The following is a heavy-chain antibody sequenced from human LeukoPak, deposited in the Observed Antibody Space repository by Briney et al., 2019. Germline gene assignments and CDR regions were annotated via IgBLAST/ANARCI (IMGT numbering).Heavy chain of an antibody. J-gene: IGHJ5*02. Sequence: SETLSLTCSVSGGSISSSSYYWSWIRQPAGKGLEWIGRIYNSGSTNYNPPLKSRVTMSVDTSKNQFSLKLSSVTAADTAVYYCARDLYYYDSSGYYYRWFDPWGQGTLVTVSS. CDR1: GGSISSSSYY. D-gene: IGHD3-22*01. CDR2: IYNSGST. V-gene: IGHV4-61*02. CDR3: ARDLYYYDSSGYYYRWFDP.